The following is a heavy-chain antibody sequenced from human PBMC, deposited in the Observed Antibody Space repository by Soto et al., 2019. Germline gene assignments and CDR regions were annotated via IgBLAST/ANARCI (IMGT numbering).Heavy chain of an antibody. CDR1: GGSISSSSYY. D-gene: IGHD4-4*01. CDR2: IYYSGST. Sequence: QLQLQESGPGLVKPSETLSLTCTVSGGSISSSSYYWGWIRQPPGKGLEWIGSIYYSGSTYYNPSLKSRVTISVDTSKNQFSLKLSSVTAADTAVYYCARHYRPNYYYYYGMDVWGQGTTVTVSS. J-gene: IGHJ6*02. CDR3: ARHYRPNYYYYYGMDV. V-gene: IGHV4-39*01.